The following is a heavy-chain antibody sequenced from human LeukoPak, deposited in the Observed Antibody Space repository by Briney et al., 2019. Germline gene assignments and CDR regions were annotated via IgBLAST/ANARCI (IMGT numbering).Heavy chain of an antibody. Sequence: GGSLRLSCAASGFTFSSYSMNWVRQAPGKGLEWVAVISYDGSNKYYADSVKGRFTISRDNSKNTLYLQMNSLRAEDTAVCYCARDPSGYCSSTSCGKGFYFDYWGQGTLVTVSS. CDR1: GFTFSSYS. D-gene: IGHD2-2*01. J-gene: IGHJ4*02. CDR2: ISYDGSNK. V-gene: IGHV3-30*03. CDR3: ARDPSGYCSSTSCGKGFYFDY.